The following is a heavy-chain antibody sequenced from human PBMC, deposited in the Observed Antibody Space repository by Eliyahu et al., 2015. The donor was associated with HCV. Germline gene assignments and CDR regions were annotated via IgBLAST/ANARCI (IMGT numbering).Heavy chain of an antibody. Sequence: QVQLQQWGAGLLKPSETLSLTCAVYGGSFSGYXWSWIRQPPGKGLEWIGEINHSGSTNYNPSLKSRVTISVDTSKNQFSLKLSSVTAADTAVYYCARGQSFNCSGGSCYGDAFDIWGQGTMVTVSS. CDR3: ARGQSFNCSGGSCYGDAFDI. J-gene: IGHJ3*02. CDR1: GGSFSGYX. V-gene: IGHV4-34*01. CDR2: INHSGST. D-gene: IGHD2-15*01.